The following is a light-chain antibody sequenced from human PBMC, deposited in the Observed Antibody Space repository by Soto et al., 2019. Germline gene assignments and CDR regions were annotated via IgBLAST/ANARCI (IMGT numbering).Light chain of an antibody. V-gene: IGLV2-14*01. CDR3: SSYTSSSTRV. Sequence: QSTLTQPASVSGSPGQSITISCTGTSSDVGGYNYVSWYQQHPGKAPKLMIYDVSNRPSGVSNRFSGSKSANTASLTISGLQAEDEAAYYCSSYTSSSTRVFGTGTKLTVL. CDR1: SSDVGGYNY. CDR2: DVS. J-gene: IGLJ1*01.